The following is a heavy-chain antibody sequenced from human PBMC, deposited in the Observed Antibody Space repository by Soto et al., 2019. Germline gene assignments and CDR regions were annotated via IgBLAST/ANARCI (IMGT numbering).Heavy chain of an antibody. Sequence: EVQVVESGGGLVKPGGSLRLSCAASGFAFSYYSMNWVRQAPGKGLEWVSSISSRSRYIQYADSVKGRFTISRDNAKNSLDRQINSLRAEDTAVYYCARDNRSASSGYYRTSWYFDLWGRGTLVTVSS. CDR1: GFAFSYYS. J-gene: IGHJ2*01. D-gene: IGHD3-22*01. CDR2: ISSRSRYI. V-gene: IGHV3-21*01. CDR3: ARDNRSASSGYYRTSWYFDL.